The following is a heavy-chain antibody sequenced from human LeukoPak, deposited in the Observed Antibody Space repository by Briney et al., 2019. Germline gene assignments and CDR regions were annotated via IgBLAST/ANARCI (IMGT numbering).Heavy chain of an antibody. D-gene: IGHD2/OR15-2a*01. Sequence: ASVKVSCKASGYTFTSYDINWVRQATGQGLGWMGWMNPNSGNTGYAQKFQGRVTMTRNTSISTAYMELSSLRSEDTAVYYCARGSNSDFGFQKDAFDIWGQGTMVTVSS. J-gene: IGHJ3*02. CDR1: GYTFTSYD. V-gene: IGHV1-8*01. CDR3: ARGSNSDFGFQKDAFDI. CDR2: MNPNSGNT.